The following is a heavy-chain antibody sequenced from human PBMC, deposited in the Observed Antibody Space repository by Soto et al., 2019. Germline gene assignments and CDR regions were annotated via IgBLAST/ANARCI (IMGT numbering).Heavy chain of an antibody. CDR2: IIPILGIA. J-gene: IGHJ6*04. CDR3: ASTASGYYISLWDYYYAMYF. D-gene: IGHD3-3*01. CDR1: VGTFSSST. V-gene: IGHV1-69*02. Sequence: QVQLVQSGAEVKKPGSSVKVSCKASVGTFSSSTISWVRQAPGQGLEWMGRIIPILGIANYAQKFQGRVTITADKSTSTADMELSSLRAKDTAVYYCASTASGYYISLWDYYYAMYFWGKWTTVTVSS.